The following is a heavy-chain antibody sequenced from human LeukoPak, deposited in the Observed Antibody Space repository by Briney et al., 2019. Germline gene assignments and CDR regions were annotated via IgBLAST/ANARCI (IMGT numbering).Heavy chain of an antibody. Sequence: ASVKVSCKASGYTFTGYGISWVRQAPGQGLEWMGWISAYNGNTNYAQKLQGRVTMTTDTSTSTAYMELRSLRSDDTAVYYCARRAALRFLEWGTYYFDYWGQGTLVTVSS. J-gene: IGHJ4*02. CDR1: GYTFTGYG. CDR3: ARRAALRFLEWGTYYFDY. D-gene: IGHD3-3*01. V-gene: IGHV1-18*01. CDR2: ISAYNGNT.